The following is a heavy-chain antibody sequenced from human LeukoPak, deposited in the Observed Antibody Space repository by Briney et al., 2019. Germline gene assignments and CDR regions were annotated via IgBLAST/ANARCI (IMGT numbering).Heavy chain of an antibody. D-gene: IGHD3-10*01. CDR3: ARVGADGSGFLFDY. CDR2: INHSGST. J-gene: IGHJ4*02. V-gene: IGHV4-34*01. Sequence: SETLSLTCAVYGGSFSGYYWSWIRQPPGKGLGWIGEINHSGSTNYNPSLKSRVTISVDTSKIQFSLKLSSVTAADTAVYYCARVGADGSGFLFDYWGQGTLVTVSS. CDR1: GGSFSGYY.